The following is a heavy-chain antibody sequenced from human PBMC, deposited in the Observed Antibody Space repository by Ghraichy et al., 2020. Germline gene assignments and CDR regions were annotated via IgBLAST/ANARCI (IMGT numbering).Heavy chain of an antibody. CDR3: VRDGCSGRTCTFYN. CDR2: IGSGGSSS. J-gene: IGHJ4*02. V-gene: IGHV3-48*04. CDR1: GFTFSSYS. D-gene: IGHD2-15*01. Sequence: GGSLRLSCAASGFTFSSYSMNWVRQAPGKGLEWVSYIGSGGSSSYYADSVKGRFTISRVNAKNSVYLDMNSLRAEDTALYYCVRDGCSGRTCTFYNWGQGALVTVSS.